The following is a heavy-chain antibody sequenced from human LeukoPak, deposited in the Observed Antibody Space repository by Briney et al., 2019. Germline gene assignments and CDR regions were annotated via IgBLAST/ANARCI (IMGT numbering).Heavy chain of an antibody. CDR3: ATADGVFGVAVPPY. V-gene: IGHV1-46*01. CDR1: GYTFTNYY. Sequence: ASVKVSCKASGYTFTNYYFHWVRQAPGRGLEWMGVIHPHSGSPSLAQQFQGRLTMTRDMSTGTVYMKLSSLMSEDTAIYYCATADGVFGVAVPPYWGQGTPVTVSS. J-gene: IGHJ4*02. CDR2: IHPHSGSP. D-gene: IGHD3-3*01.